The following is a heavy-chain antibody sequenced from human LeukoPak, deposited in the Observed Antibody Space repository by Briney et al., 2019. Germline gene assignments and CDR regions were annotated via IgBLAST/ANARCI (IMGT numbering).Heavy chain of an antibody. J-gene: IGHJ4*02. V-gene: IGHV4-34*01. D-gene: IGHD3-22*01. Sequence: SETLCLTCAVYGGSFSGYYWSWIRQPPGKGLEWIGEINHSGSTNYNPSLKSRVIISVDTSKNQFSLKLSSVTAADTAVYYCARRGYYYDSSGYPYRYYYFDYWGQGTLVTVSS. CDR3: ARRGYYYDSSGYPYRYYYFDY. CDR1: GGSFSGYY. CDR2: INHSGST.